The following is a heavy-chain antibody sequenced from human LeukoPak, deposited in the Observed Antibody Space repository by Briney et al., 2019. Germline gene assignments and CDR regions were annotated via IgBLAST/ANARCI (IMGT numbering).Heavy chain of an antibody. J-gene: IGHJ4*02. CDR3: AKEAVAGTFDY. Sequence: GGSLRLSCAASGFTFSTYAVNWVRQAPGKGLEWVSTISGSGDSTYYADSVKGRFTISRDNSKNTLYLQMNSLRAEDTAVYYCAKEAVAGTFDYWGQGTLVTVSS. V-gene: IGHV3-23*01. D-gene: IGHD6-19*01. CDR2: ISGSGDST. CDR1: GFTFSTYA.